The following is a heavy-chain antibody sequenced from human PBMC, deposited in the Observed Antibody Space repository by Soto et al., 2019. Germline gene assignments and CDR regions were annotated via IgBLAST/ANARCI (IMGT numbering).Heavy chain of an antibody. CDR1: GGSISSGGYS. Sequence: SETLSLSCAVSGGSISSGGYSWSWIRQPPGKGLEWIGYIYHSGSTYYNPSLKSRVTISVDRSKNQFSLKLSSVTAADTAVYYCARSQDAESLIDYWGQGTLVTVSS. CDR2: IYHSGST. V-gene: IGHV4-30-2*01. J-gene: IGHJ4*02. CDR3: ARSQDAESLIDY.